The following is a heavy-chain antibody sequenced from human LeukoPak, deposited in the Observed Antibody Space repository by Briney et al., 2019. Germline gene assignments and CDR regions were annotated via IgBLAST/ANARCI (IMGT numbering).Heavy chain of an antibody. Sequence: ASVKVSCKASGYTFTSYYMHWVRQAPGQGLEWTGIINPSGGSTSYAQKFQGRVTMTRDTSTSTVYMELSSLRSEDTAVYYCARDGVGYYFDYWGQGTLVTVSS. J-gene: IGHJ4*02. CDR1: GYTFTSYY. V-gene: IGHV1-46*01. D-gene: IGHD1-26*01. CDR2: INPSGGST. CDR3: ARDGVGYYFDY.